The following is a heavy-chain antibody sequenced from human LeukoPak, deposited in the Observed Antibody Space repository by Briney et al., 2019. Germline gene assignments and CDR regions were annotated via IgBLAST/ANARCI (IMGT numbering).Heavy chain of an antibody. CDR2: ISSSSSTI. D-gene: IGHD3-22*01. Sequence: GGSLRLSCAASGFTFSSYSMNWVRQAPGKGLEWVSYISSSSSTIYYADSVKGRFTISRDNAKNSLYLQMSSLRDEDTAVYYCARDYYDSSGYTTRDDAFDIWGQGTMVTVSS. CDR1: GFTFSSYS. J-gene: IGHJ3*02. V-gene: IGHV3-48*02. CDR3: ARDYYDSSGYTTRDDAFDI.